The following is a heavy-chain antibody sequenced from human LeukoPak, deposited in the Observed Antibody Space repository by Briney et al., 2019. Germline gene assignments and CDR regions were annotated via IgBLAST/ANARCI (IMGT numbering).Heavy chain of an antibody. Sequence: ASVKVSCKASGGTFSSYAISWVRQAPGQGLEWMGGIIPIFGTANYAQKFQGRVTITADESTSTAYMELSSLRPEDTAVYYCARDSSGSSMFDPWGQGTLVTVSS. CDR3: ARDSSGSSMFDP. CDR2: IIPIFGTA. V-gene: IGHV1-69*13. J-gene: IGHJ5*02. CDR1: GGTFSSYA. D-gene: IGHD1-26*01.